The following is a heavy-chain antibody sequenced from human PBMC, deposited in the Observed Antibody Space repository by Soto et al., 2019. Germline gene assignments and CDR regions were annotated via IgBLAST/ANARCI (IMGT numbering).Heavy chain of an antibody. CDR1: GFTFSNYW. CDR2: INSDGSTT. CDR3: ARIDFWSGMDV. Sequence: EVQLVESGGGLLQPGGSLRLSCAASGFTFSNYWMNWVRQAPGKGLVWVSRINSDGSTTNYADSVKGRFIISRDNAKNTLHLQMNSLRADDTAVYYCARIDFWSGMDVWGQGTTVTVSS. V-gene: IGHV3-74*01. J-gene: IGHJ6*02. D-gene: IGHD3-3*01.